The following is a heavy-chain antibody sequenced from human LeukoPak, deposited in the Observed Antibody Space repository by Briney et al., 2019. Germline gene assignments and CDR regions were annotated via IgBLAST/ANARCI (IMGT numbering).Heavy chain of an antibody. D-gene: IGHD1-26*01. Sequence: SETLSLTCTVSGYSISSGYYWGWIRQPPGKGLEWIGSIYHSGSTYYNPSLKSRVTISVDTSKNQFSLKLSSVTAADTAVYYCASAQVGATTFHYWGQGTLVTVSS. V-gene: IGHV4-38-2*02. CDR2: IYHSGST. CDR3: ASAQVGATTFHY. CDR1: GYSISSGYY. J-gene: IGHJ4*02.